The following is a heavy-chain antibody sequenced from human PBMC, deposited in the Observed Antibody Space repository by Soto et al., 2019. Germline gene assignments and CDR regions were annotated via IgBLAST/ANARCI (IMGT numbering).Heavy chain of an antibody. CDR1: GFTFSSYW. V-gene: IGHV3-7*03. J-gene: IGHJ3*02. Sequence: GGSLRLSCAASGFTFSSYWMSWVRQAPGKGLEWVVNIKQDGSEKYYVESVKGRFTITRDNAKNSLYLQMNSLRAEDTAVYYCSRVREGAFDIWGQGTMVTVSS. CDR2: IKQDGSEK. CDR3: SRVREGAFDI.